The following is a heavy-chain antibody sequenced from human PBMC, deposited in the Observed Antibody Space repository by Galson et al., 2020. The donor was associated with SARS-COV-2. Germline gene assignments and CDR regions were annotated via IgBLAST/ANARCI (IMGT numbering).Heavy chain of an antibody. Sequence: GESLKISCKLSGYSVTDISVHWVRQAPGKGLEWVGGLDNEDNRKVYAQTLKGRVAMAEDTSTNTAYMELSSLRSEDTAVYYCATIPRGSDEGTWDRWGQGTLVTVSS. CDR1: GYSVTDIS. D-gene: IGHD3-16*01. J-gene: IGHJ5*02. CDR3: ATIPRGSDEGTWDR. V-gene: IGHV1-24*01. CDR2: LDNEDNRK.